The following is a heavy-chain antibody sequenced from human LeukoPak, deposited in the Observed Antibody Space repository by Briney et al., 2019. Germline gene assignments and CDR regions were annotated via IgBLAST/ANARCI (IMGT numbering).Heavy chain of an antibody. CDR1: GFTFSTYT. V-gene: IGHV3-21*01. D-gene: IGHD6-19*01. J-gene: IGHJ4*02. CDR3: ARIIAVAGLEY. Sequence: GGSLRLSCAASGFTFSTYTMTWVRQAPGKGLEWVSSISSSSSYIYYADSVKGRFTISRDNAKNSLYLQMNSLRAEDTAVYYCARIIAVAGLEYWGQGTLVTVSS. CDR2: ISSSSSYI.